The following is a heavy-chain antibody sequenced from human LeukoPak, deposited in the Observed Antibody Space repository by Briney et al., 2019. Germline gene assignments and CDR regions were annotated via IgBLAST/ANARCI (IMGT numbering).Heavy chain of an antibody. Sequence: ASVKVSCKASGYTFTGYYMHWVRQAPGQGLEWMGWINPNSGGTNYAQKFQGRVTMTRDTSISAAYMELSRLRSDDTAVYYCAATVVPAAIGYYYYMDVWGKGITVTVSS. J-gene: IGHJ6*03. CDR3: AATVVPAAIGYYYYMDV. CDR2: INPNSGGT. V-gene: IGHV1-2*02. D-gene: IGHD2-2*02. CDR1: GYTFTGYY.